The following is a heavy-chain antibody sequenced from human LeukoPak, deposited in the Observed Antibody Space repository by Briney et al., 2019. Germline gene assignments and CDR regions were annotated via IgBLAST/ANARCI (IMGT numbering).Heavy chain of an antibody. V-gene: IGHV4-38-2*02. D-gene: IGHD6-13*01. CDR3: ARGLGRQQLVSTFDY. CDR2: IYHSGTI. Sequence: SETLSLTCTVSGYSISSGYYCGWIRQPPGKGLEWLASIYHSGTIYYNPSLKSRVTISVDTSKNQFSLQLTSVTAADTAVYYCARGLGRQQLVSTFDYWGQGTLVTVSS. J-gene: IGHJ4*02. CDR1: GYSISSGYY.